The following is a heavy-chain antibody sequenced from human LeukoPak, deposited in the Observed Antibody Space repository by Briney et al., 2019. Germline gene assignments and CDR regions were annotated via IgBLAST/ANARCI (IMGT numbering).Heavy chain of an antibody. J-gene: IGHJ3*02. V-gene: IGHV3-7*01. CDR1: GFTFSSYW. CDR2: IKQDGSEK. D-gene: IGHD5-18*01. CDR3: ARDLSSRGYTYGTPAFTFDI. Sequence: GGSLRLSCAASGFTFSSYWMTWVRKAPGKGLEWVANIKQDGSEKHYVDSVKGRFTISRDNAKNSLYLQMNSLRAEDTAVYYCARDLSSRGYTYGTPAFTFDIWGQGTMVTVSS.